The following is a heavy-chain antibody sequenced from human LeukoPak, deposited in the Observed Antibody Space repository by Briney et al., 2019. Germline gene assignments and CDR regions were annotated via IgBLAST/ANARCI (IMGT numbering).Heavy chain of an antibody. V-gene: IGHV3-48*03. CDR3: ARLYYQLLPYFDY. CDR2: ISSSHSTI. D-gene: IGHD3-10*01. CDR1: GFTFSSYE. Sequence: GGSLRLSCAASGFTFSSYEMNWVRQAPGKGLEWIGYISSSHSTIYYADSMKGRFTISRDNAENTLYLQMINLRAEDTAVYYCARLYYQLLPYFDYWGQGTLVTVAS. J-gene: IGHJ4*02.